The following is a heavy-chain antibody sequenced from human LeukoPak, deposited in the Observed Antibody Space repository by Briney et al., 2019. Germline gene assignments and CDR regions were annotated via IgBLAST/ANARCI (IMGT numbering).Heavy chain of an antibody. Sequence: ASVKVSCKTSGYTFTNFSISWVRQAPGQGLEWLGWINTYNGNTRYVQQLQGRISMTTDTSTNTAYMELRSLRSDDTAVYYCAREGLGFCTGGSCSAFDYWGQGTLVTVSS. CDR2: INTYNGNT. CDR3: AREGLGFCTGGSCSAFDY. CDR1: GYTFTNFS. V-gene: IGHV1-18*01. J-gene: IGHJ4*02. D-gene: IGHD2-15*01.